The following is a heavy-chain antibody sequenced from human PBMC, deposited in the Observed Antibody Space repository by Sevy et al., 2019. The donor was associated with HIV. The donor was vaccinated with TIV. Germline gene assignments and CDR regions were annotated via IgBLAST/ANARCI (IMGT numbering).Heavy chain of an antibody. CDR2: ISYDGSNK. CDR3: EGDGTVTTIGVVYYYGMDV. Sequence: GGSLRLSCAASGFTFSSYAMHWVRQAPGKGLEWVAVISYDGSNKYYADSVKGRFTISRDNSKNTLYLQMNSLRAEDTAVYYCEGDGTVTTIGVVYYYGMDVWGQGTTVTVSS. CDR1: GFTFSSYA. D-gene: IGHD4-4*01. V-gene: IGHV3-30-3*01. J-gene: IGHJ6*02.